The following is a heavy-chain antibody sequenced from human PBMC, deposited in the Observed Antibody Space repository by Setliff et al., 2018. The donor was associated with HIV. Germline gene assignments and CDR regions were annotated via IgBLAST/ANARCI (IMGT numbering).Heavy chain of an antibody. V-gene: IGHV1-3*01. J-gene: IGHJ6*02. CDR3: ASSAVAGSTPVLIYYYYGMDV. CDR2: INVDNDNT. D-gene: IGHD6-19*01. CDR1: GYTLTTYA. Sequence: ASVMVSCKASGYTLTTYAMHWVRQAPGQRLEWMGWINVDNDNTKYSQKFQGRVTLTRDTSASTAYMELSGLRSEDTAVYYCASSAVAGSTPVLIYYYYGMDVWGQGTAVTVSS.